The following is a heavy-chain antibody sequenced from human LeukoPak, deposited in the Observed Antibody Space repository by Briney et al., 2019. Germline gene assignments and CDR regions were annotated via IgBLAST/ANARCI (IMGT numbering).Heavy chain of an antibody. D-gene: IGHD4/OR15-4a*01. Sequence: KPSETLSLTCNVSGDSITSGAVYWAWIRQSPGKRLEWIGNVYYSGSTQYNPSLRGRVSISMDKTKNQFSLNLNSVSVTDTAIYYCARRDYAAWFDPWGQGTLVTVSS. V-gene: IGHV4-39*01. J-gene: IGHJ5*02. CDR3: ARRDYAAWFDP. CDR1: GDSITSGAVY. CDR2: VYYSGST.